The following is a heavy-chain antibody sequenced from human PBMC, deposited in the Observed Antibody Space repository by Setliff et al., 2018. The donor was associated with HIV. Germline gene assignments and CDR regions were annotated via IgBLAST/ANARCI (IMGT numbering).Heavy chain of an antibody. J-gene: IGHJ4*02. CDR1: GYFISSSYY. CDR2: IYPSGST. D-gene: IGHD3-22*01. Sequence: SETLSLTCAVSGYFISSSYYWSWIRQPAGKGLEWIGRIYPSGSTNYNPSLKSRVTMSVDTSKNQFSLKLNSVTAADTAVYYCARAGHYYDSSGTALDYWGQGTLVTVSS. V-gene: IGHV4-4*07. CDR3: ARAGHYYDSSGTALDY.